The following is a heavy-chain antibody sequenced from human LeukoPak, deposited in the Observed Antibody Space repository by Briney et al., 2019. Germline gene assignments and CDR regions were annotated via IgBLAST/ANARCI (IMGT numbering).Heavy chain of an antibody. V-gene: IGHV3-23*01. Sequence: GGSLRLSCAASGFTFSSHWMSWVRQAPGKGLEWVSAISGSGGSTYYADSVKGRFTISRDNSKNTLYLQMNSLRAEDTAVYYCAKDHSGSFYPLYYFDYWGQGTLVTVSS. CDR1: GFTFSSHW. J-gene: IGHJ4*02. D-gene: IGHD3-10*01. CDR3: AKDHSGSFYPLYYFDY. CDR2: ISGSGGST.